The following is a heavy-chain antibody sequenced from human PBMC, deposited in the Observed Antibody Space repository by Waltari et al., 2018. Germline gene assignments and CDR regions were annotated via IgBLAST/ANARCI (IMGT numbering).Heavy chain of an antibody. CDR1: GYTLTELS. Sequence: QVQLVQSGAEVKKPGASVKVSCKVSGYTLTELSMHWVRQAPGKGLEWMGGFDAEKGETIYAQKCQCRVTMTEDTSTDTAYMELSSLRSEDTAVYYCATMTTVTKYYYYGMDVWGQGTTVTVSS. V-gene: IGHV1-24*01. J-gene: IGHJ6*02. CDR2: FDAEKGET. D-gene: IGHD4-17*01. CDR3: ATMTTVTKYYYYGMDV.